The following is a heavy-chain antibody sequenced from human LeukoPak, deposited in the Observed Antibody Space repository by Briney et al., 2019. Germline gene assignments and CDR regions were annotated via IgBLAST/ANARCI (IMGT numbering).Heavy chain of an antibody. CDR3: ARDWEEYSGSYANGY. V-gene: IGHV1-69*01. D-gene: IGHD1-26*01. Sequence: GASVKVSCKASGGTFSSYAISWVRQAPGQGLEWMGGIIPIFGTANYAQKFQGRVTITADESTSTAYMELSSLRSEDTAVYYCARDWEEYSGSYANGYWGQGTLVTVSS. J-gene: IGHJ4*02. CDR2: IIPIFGTA. CDR1: GGTFSSYA.